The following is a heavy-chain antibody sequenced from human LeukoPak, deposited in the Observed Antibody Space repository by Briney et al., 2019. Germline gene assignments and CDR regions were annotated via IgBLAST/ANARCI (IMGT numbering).Heavy chain of an antibody. CDR1: GLTFRTYA. CDR2: ISYDADKK. J-gene: IGHJ4*01. Sequence: GGSLRLSCEASGLTFRTYAMHWVRQAPGKGLEWVAVISYDADKKQYADSVKGRFTISRDNSKNTLYLQMNSLRAEDTAVYYCAKSSDLLTGYYSYFEYWGHGTLVTVAS. CDR3: AKSSDLLTGYYSYFEY. D-gene: IGHD3-9*01. V-gene: IGHV3-30*04.